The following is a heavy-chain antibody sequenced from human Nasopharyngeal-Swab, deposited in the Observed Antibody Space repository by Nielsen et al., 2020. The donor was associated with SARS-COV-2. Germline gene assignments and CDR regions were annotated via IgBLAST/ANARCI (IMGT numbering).Heavy chain of an antibody. J-gene: IGHJ4*02. CDR3: ARGLNGGH. D-gene: IGHD3-16*01. V-gene: IGHV4-34*01. CDR1: GGSFSGYY. CDR2: INHSGST. Sequence: SETLSLTCAVYGGSFSGYYWSWIRQPPGKGLEWIGGINHSGSTNYNPSLKSRVTISVDTSKNQFSLKLSSVTAADTAVYYCARGLNGGHWGQGTLVTVSS.